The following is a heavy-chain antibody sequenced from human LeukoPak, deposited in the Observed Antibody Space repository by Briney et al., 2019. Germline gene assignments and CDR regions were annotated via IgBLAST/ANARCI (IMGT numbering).Heavy chain of an antibody. CDR3: ARDTFGTSRPIEY. D-gene: IGHD2/OR15-2a*01. CDR2: INAGTGNT. J-gene: IGHJ4*02. V-gene: IGHV1-3*01. CDR1: GYTFSTYV. Sequence: GASVKVSCKASGYTFSTYVIQWVRQAPGQSLEWMGWINAGTGNTEYAQKFQGRVTITRDTSATTAYMELNSLRYEDTAVYYCARDTFGTSRPIEYWGQGTLVTVSS.